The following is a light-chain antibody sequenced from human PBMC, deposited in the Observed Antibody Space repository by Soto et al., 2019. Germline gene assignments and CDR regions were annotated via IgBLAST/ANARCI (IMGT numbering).Light chain of an antibody. CDR1: TSDLGIYNF. J-gene: IGLJ2*01. CDR3: SSYAGSNTLI. CDR2: DVN. V-gene: IGLV2-8*01. Sequence: QSVLTQPPSASGSPGQSVTITCTGTTSDLGIYNFVSWYQQQPDKAPKLIIYDVNARPSGVPDRFSGSKSGNTASLTLSGLQAEDEADYYCSSYAGSNTLIFGGGTKLTVL.